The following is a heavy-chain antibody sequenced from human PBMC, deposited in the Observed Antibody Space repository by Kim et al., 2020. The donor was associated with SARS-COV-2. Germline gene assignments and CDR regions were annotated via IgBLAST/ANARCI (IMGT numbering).Heavy chain of an antibody. V-gene: IGHV4-59*01. CDR3: ARDRELGY. CDR1: GDSISIYY. Sequence: SGTLSLTCTVSGDSISIYYWNWIRQPPGKGLEWIGYVYNSGSTDYNPSLKSRVTISVDMSKNQFSLKLSSVTAADTAVYYCARDRELGYWGQGILVTVSS. CDR2: VYNSGST. D-gene: IGHD3-10*01. J-gene: IGHJ4*02.